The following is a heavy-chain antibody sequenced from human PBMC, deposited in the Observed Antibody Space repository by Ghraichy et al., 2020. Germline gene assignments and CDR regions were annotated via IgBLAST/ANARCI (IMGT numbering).Heavy chain of an antibody. CDR3: AKTASPHYYFMDV. Sequence: GESLNISCAASGFTFGSYAMRWVRQTPGQGLEWVSAISKSADDTYYADSVRGRFTISRDNSKNTLYLHMDSLRAEDSAVDYCAKTASPHYYFMDVWGKGTTVTVSS. J-gene: IGHJ6*03. CDR2: ISKSADDT. V-gene: IGHV3-23*01. D-gene: IGHD2-21*02. CDR1: GFTFGSYA.